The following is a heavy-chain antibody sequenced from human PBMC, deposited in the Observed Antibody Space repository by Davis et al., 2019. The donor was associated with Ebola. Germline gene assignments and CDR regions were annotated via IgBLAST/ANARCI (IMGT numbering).Heavy chain of an antibody. D-gene: IGHD4-23*01. J-gene: IGHJ2*01. V-gene: IGHV3-23*01. CDR1: GFTFSNYA. Sequence: PGGSLRLSCAASGFTFSNYAMNWVRQAPGKGLEWVSAISGSAFSGGGGSTYYADSVKGRFTISRDNSKNTLYLQMNGLRADDTAVYFCAKEYTVGYFDLWGRGTLVTVSS. CDR2: ISGSAFSGGGGST. CDR3: AKEYTVGYFDL.